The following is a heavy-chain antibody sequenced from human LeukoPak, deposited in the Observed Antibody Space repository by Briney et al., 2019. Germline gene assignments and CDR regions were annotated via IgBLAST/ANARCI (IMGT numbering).Heavy chain of an antibody. CDR3: ARGPITMVRGVITPPFDY. D-gene: IGHD3-10*01. V-gene: IGHV4-31*03. CDR2: IYYSGST. J-gene: IGHJ4*02. CDR1: GGSIGSGGYY. Sequence: SETLSLTCTVSGGSIGSGGYYWSWIRQHPGKGLEWIGYIYYSGSTYYNPSLKSRVTISVDTSKNQFSLKLSSVTAADTAVYYCARGPITMVRGVITPPFDYWGQGTLVTVSS.